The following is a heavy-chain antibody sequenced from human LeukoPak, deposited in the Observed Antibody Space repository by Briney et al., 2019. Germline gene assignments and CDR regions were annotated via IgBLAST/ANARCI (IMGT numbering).Heavy chain of an antibody. D-gene: IGHD7-27*01. CDR2: IYYSGST. Sequence: SQTLSLTCTVSGGSISSGDYYWSWIRQPPGKGLEWIGYIYYSGSTYYNPSLKSRITIAADTSKNQFSLKLSSVTAADTAVYYCARVHRSSGLTGLWGQGTLVTVSS. CDR3: ARVHRSSGLTGL. CDR1: GGSISSGDYY. V-gene: IGHV4-30-4*08. J-gene: IGHJ4*02.